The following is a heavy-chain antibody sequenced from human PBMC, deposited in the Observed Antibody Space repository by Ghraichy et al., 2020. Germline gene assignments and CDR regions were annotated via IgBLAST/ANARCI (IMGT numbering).Heavy chain of an antibody. D-gene: IGHD3-22*01. CDR2: IKSKINSYAT. CDR1: GFTFSGSA. J-gene: IGHJ4*02. V-gene: IGHV3-73*01. Sequence: GESLRLSCAASGFTFSGSAIHWVRQASGKGLEWVGRIKSKINSYATAYAASVKGRFTISRDDSKNTAYLQMNTLKTEDTAVYYCTRPHYYDSSGVDYWGQGTPVTVSS. CDR3: TRPHYYDSSGVDY.